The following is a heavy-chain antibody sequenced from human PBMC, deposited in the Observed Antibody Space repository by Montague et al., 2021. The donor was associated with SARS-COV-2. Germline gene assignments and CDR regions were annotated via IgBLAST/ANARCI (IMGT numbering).Heavy chain of an antibody. CDR3: ARAGGGSSYNYYGLDV. D-gene: IGHD2-15*01. CDR1: GFSLTTNGMC. J-gene: IGHJ6*02. Sequence: LVKPTQSLTLTCTFSGFSLTTNGMCVSWIRQPPGKGLEWIGYVYYTGGTNYNPSLKSRATISVDTSKNQFSLTVGSVTAADTAVYYCARAGGGSSYNYYGLDVWGQGTTVTVSS. V-gene: IGHV4-61*08. CDR2: VYYTGGT.